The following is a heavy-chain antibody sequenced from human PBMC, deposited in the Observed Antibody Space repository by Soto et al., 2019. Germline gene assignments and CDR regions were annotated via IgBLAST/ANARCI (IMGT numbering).Heavy chain of an antibody. CDR3: ARERAQLMGTLRLKYYYYYYMDV. V-gene: IGHV3-33*01. J-gene: IGHJ6*03. Sequence: QVQLVESGGGVVQPGRSLRLSCAASGFTFSSYGMHWVRQAPGKGLAWVAVIWYDGSNKYYADSVKGRFTISRDNSKNTLYLQMNSLRAEDTAVYYCARERAQLMGTLRLKYYYYYYMDVWGKGTTVTVAS. CDR2: IWYDGSNK. CDR1: GFTFSSYG. D-gene: IGHD2-8*01.